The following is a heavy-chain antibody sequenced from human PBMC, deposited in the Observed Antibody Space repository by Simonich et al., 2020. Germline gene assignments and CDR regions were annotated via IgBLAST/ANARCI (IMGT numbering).Heavy chain of an antibody. V-gene: IGHV4-59*08. Sequence: QVQLQESGPGLLKPSETLSLTCTVSGGSISSYYWSWIRQPPGKGLEWIGYIYYSGSTNYNPSLKSRVTISVDTSKNQFSLKLSSVTAADTAVYYCARSLGYYYYYYGMDVWGQGTTVTVSS. J-gene: IGHJ6*02. D-gene: IGHD1-26*01. CDR1: GGSISSYY. CDR3: ARSLGYYYYYYGMDV. CDR2: IYYSGST.